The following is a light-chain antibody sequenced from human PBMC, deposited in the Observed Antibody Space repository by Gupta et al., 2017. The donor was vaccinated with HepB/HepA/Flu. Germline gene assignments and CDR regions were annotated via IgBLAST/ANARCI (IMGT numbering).Light chain of an antibody. CDR2: KAS. J-gene: IGKJ2*01. CDR3: QQYNNYPYT. Sequence: DIQMTQSPSTLSASVGDRVTITCRASQSISTWLAWYQQKPGKAPNLLIYKASSLESGVPSRFSGSGSGTEFTLTISSLQPDDFATYYCQQYNNYPYTFGLGTKLEIK. V-gene: IGKV1-5*03. CDR1: QSISTW.